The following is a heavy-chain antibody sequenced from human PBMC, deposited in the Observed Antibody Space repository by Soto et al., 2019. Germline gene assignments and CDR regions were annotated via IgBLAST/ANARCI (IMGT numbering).Heavy chain of an antibody. CDR2: IIPIFGTA. CDR3: ARGSIFGVVTEVEYYYGMDV. CDR1: GGTFSSYA. V-gene: IGHV1-69*13. Sequence: SVKVSCKASGGTFSSYAISWVRQARGQGLEWMGGIIPIFGTANYAQKFQGRVTITADESTSTAYMELSSLRSEDTAVYYCARGSIFGVVTEVEYYYGMDVWGQGTTVTVSS. D-gene: IGHD3-3*01. J-gene: IGHJ6*02.